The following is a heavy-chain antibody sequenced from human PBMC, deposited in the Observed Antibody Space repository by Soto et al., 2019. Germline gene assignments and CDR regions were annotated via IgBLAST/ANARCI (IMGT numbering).Heavy chain of an antibody. J-gene: IGHJ4*02. CDR3: VKYGGYRLGVDY. CDR1: GGTFSSYA. V-gene: IGHV1-69*13. D-gene: IGHD5-12*01. CDR2: IIPIFGTA. Sequence: SVKVSCKASGGTFSSYAISWVRQAPGLGLEWMGGIIPIFGTANYAQKFQGRVTITADESSSTASMELSSLRSEDTAVYYCVKYGGYRLGVDYWGQGTLVTVSS.